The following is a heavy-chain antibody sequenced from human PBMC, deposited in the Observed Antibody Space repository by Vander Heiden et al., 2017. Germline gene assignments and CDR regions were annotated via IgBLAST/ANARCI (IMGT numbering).Heavy chain of an antibody. V-gene: IGHV1-69*01. J-gene: IGHJ6*02. CDR2: IIPIFGTA. Sequence: APGQGLEWMGGIIPIFGTANYAQKFQGRVTITADESTSTAYMELSSLRSEDTAVYYCASTSDFWSGYPTHYYYYGMDVWGQGTTVTVSS. CDR3: ASTSDFWSGYPTHYYYYGMDV. D-gene: IGHD3-3*01.